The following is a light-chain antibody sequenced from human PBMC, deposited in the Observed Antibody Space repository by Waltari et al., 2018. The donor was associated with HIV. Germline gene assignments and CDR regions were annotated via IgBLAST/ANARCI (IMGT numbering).Light chain of an antibody. CDR2: LGS. CDR1: QNLLHSNGYNY. CDR3: MQSLQTPRT. V-gene: IGKV2-28*01. J-gene: IGKJ2*01. Sequence: TQSPLSLPVTPGEPASISCRSSQNLLHSNGYNYLDWFLQKPGQSPQLLIYLGSNRASGVPDRFRGSGSGTDFTLKISRVEAEDVGVYYCMQSLQTPRTFGQGTKLEIK.